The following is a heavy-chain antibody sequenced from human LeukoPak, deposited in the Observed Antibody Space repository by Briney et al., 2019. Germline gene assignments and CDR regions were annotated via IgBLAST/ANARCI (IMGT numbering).Heavy chain of an antibody. V-gene: IGHV1-8*03. CDR1: GYTFTSYD. Sequence: GASVKVSCKASGYTFTSYDINWVRQATGQGLEWMGWMNPNSGNTGYAQKFQGRVTITRNTSISTAYMELSSLRSEDTAVYYCARSIAAAGTGFDYWAQGTLVTVSS. CDR3: ARSIAAAGTGFDY. CDR2: MNPNSGNT. D-gene: IGHD6-13*01. J-gene: IGHJ4*02.